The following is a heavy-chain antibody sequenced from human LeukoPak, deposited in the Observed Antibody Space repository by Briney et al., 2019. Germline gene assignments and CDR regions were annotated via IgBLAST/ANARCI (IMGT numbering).Heavy chain of an antibody. Sequence: SQTLSLTCAISGDSVSSNSAAWNWIRQSPSRGLECLGRTYYRSKWFSDYAVSMKSRITISPDTSKNQFSLQLNSVTPEDTAVYYCAGGNWNSGNGMDVWGQGTTVTVSS. V-gene: IGHV6-1*01. D-gene: IGHD1-7*01. CDR1: GDSVSSNSAA. CDR3: AGGNWNSGNGMDV. J-gene: IGHJ6*02. CDR2: TYYRSKWFS.